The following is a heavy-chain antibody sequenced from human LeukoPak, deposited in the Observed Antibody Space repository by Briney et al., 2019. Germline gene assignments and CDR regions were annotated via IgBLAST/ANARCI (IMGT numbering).Heavy chain of an antibody. J-gene: IGHJ4*02. Sequence: SETLSLTCTVSGGSISSSSYYWGWIRQPPGKGLEWIGSIYYSGSTNYNPSLKSRVTMSVDTSKNQFSLRLRSVTAADTAVYYCARQIASAGTAGFDFWGQGALVTVSS. V-gene: IGHV4-39*07. CDR3: ARQIASAGTAGFDF. D-gene: IGHD6-13*01. CDR2: IYYSGST. CDR1: GGSISSSSYY.